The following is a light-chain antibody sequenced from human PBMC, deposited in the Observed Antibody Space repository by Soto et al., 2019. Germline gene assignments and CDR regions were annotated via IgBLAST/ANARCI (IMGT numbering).Light chain of an antibody. CDR1: RSDIGSYDR. Sequence: QSALTQPPSVSGSPGQSVTISCTGTRSDIGSYDRVSWYQQPPGAAPKLLLYEVNNRPSGVPDRFSGSKSGNTASLTISWLQAEDEADYYCCSFTTSSTWVFGGGTKVTVL. V-gene: IGLV2-18*02. CDR2: EVN. J-gene: IGLJ3*02. CDR3: CSFTTSSTWV.